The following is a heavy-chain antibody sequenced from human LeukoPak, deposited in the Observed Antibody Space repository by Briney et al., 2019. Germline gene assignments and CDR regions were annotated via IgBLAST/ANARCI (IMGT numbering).Heavy chain of an antibody. V-gene: IGHV3-53*01. D-gene: IGHD3-16*01. J-gene: IGHJ5*01. CDR3: AKDEATSGGGLAS. Sequence: GGSLRLSCSASGFTVSGTHMSWGREAPGKGLEWVSAMYTGGTTYYADSVTGRFTVSRDTSRNTLFLHMNSLRAEDTAVYYCAKDEATSGGGLASWGQGTLVIVSS. CDR1: GFTVSGTH. CDR2: MYTGGTT.